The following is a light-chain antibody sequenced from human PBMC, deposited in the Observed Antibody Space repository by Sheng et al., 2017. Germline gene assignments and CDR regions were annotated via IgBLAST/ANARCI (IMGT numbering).Light chain of an antibody. V-gene: IGKV1-5*03. CDR3: QQYSDDWS. CDR1: QSISSL. CDR2: KAS. J-gene: IGKJ1*01. Sequence: DIQMTQSPSTLSASVGDRVTITCRASQSISSLLAWYHQKPGKAPKLLIYKASNLQSGVPSRFSGSESGTEFTLTISGLQPDDFATYYCQQYSDDWSFGQGTKVENK.